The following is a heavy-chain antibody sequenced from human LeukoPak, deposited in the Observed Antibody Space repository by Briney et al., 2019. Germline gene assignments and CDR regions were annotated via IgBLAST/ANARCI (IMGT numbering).Heavy chain of an antibody. J-gene: IGHJ6*03. CDR1: GFTFNGSA. CDR2: IRSKAFDYAT. CDR3: TSGGTSTRATFFYFYMDA. V-gene: IGHV3-73*01. Sequence: GGFLRLSCAASGFTFNGSAIHWVRQASGKGQEWVGRIRSKAFDYATAYAASVKGRFIISRDDSKNTAYLQMNSLKTEDTAVYYCTSGGTSTRATFFYFYMDAWGKGTTVTVSS. D-gene: IGHD1-1*01.